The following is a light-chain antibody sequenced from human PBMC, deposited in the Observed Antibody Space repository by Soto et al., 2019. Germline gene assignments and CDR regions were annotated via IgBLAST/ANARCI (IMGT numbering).Light chain of an antibody. CDR3: CSDTRSGTLS. CDR1: SGDIGDYNY. CDR2: DVS. J-gene: IGLJ1*01. Sequence: QSVLTQPASVSGSPGQSITISCVGTSGDIGDYNYVSWYQQHPGKVPKVIIYDVSNRPSGVSYRFSGTKSGNTASLTVSGRQAEDEADEYCCSDTRSGTLSVGTGTKGTVL. V-gene: IGLV2-14*01.